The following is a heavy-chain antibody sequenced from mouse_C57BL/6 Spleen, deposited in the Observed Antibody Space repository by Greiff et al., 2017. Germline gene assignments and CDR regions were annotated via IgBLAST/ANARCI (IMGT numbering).Heavy chain of an antibody. CDR1: GFSFTSYG. D-gene: IGHD2-5*01. Sequence: VQLQQSGPGLVQPSQSLSITCTVSGFSFTSYGVHWVRQSPGKGLEWLGVIWSGGSTDYNAAFISRLSISKDNSKSQVFFKMNSLQADDTAIYYCARPYYSNCHAMDYWGQGTSVTVSS. CDR3: ARPYYSNCHAMDY. J-gene: IGHJ4*01. V-gene: IGHV2-2*01. CDR2: IWSGGST.